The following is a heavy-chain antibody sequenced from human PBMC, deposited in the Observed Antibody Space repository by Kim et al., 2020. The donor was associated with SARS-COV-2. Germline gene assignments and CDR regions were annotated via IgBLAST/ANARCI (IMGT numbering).Heavy chain of an antibody. CDR1: GFTFSSYG. CDR3: AKDRVDYGEEGYFDY. CDR2: ISYDGSNK. V-gene: IGHV3-30*18. J-gene: IGHJ4*02. D-gene: IGHD4-17*01. Sequence: GGSLRLSCAASGFTFSSYGMHWVRQAPGKGLELVAVISYDGSNKYYADSVKGRFTISRDNSKNTLYLQMNSLRAEDTAVYYCAKDRVDYGEEGYFDYWGQGTLVTVAS.